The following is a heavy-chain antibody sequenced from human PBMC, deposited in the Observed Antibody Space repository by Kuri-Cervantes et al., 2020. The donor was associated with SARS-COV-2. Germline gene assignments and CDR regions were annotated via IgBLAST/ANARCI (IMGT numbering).Heavy chain of an antibody. Sequence: GGSLRLSCAASGFTFSNYAMSWVRQAPGKGLEWVSAISGSGGSTYYADSVMGRFTISRDNSKNTPYLQMNSLRAEDTAVYSCAKDSRYDFWSGYYFDYWGQGTLVTVSS. CDR3: AKDSRYDFWSGYYFDY. J-gene: IGHJ4*02. CDR2: ISGSGGST. CDR1: GFTFSNYA. D-gene: IGHD3-3*01. V-gene: IGHV3-23*01.